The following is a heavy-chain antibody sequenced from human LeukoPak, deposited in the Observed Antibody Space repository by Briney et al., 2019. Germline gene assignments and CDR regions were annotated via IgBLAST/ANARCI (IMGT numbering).Heavy chain of an antibody. J-gene: IGHJ6*03. CDR1: GFTFNNYG. D-gene: IGHD3-10*01. CDR2: IRYNGNNQ. Sequence: TGGSLRLSCAASGFTFNNYGMHWVRQAPGKGLEWVAFIRYNGNNQYYADSVKGRFTISRDNSKNTLYLQVNSLKGDDTAVYYCAKDSAFYYIDVWGKGTTVIISS. CDR3: AKDSAFYYIDV. V-gene: IGHV3-30*02.